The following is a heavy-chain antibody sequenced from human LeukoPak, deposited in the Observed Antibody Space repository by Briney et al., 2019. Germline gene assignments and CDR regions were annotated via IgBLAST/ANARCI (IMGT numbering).Heavy chain of an antibody. CDR2: ISGSGGST. CDR3: AKDYYGSGR. J-gene: IGHJ4*02. D-gene: IGHD3-10*01. Sequence: GGSLRLSCAASGFTFSNYAMTWVRQAPGKGLEWVSAISGSGGSTYYADSVKGRFTISRDNPKNTLYLQMNSLRADDTAVYYCAKDYYGSGRWGQGALVTVSS. V-gene: IGHV3-23*01. CDR1: GFTFSNYA.